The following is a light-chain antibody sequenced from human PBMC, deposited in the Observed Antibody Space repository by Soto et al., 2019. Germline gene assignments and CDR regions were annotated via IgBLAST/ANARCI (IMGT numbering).Light chain of an antibody. CDR1: SSDVGGYNY. V-gene: IGLV2-14*01. Sequence: SALTQPASVSGSPGQSITISCTGTSSDVGGYNYVSWYQQHPGKAPKLMIYEVSNRPSGVSNRFSGSKSGNTASLTISGLQAEDEADYYCSSYTSSSFGVFGGGTKVTVL. J-gene: IGLJ2*01. CDR2: EVS. CDR3: SSYTSSSFGV.